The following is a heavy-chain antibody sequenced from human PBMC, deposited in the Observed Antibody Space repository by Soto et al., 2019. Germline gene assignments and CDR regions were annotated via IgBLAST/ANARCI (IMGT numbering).Heavy chain of an antibody. J-gene: IGHJ5*02. D-gene: IGHD5-12*01. CDR2: INSDGSST. V-gene: IGHV3-74*01. Sequence: PGGSLRLSCAASGFTFSSYWMHWVRQAPGKGLVWVPRINSDGSSTSYADSVKGRFTISRDNAKNTLYLQMNSLRAEDTAVYYCARLTTMGGSGPWGQGTLVTVSS. CDR3: ARLTTMGGSGP. CDR1: GFTFSSYW.